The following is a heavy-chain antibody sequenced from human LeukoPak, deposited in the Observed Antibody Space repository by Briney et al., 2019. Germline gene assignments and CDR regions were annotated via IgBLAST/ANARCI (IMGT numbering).Heavy chain of an antibody. CDR1: GGSISSYY. CDR3: ARGGYYGSAYFDL. J-gene: IGHJ2*01. Sequence: SETLSLTCTVSGGSISSYYWSWLRQPPGKGLVWIGYIYFSGSTNYNPSLNSRVTISVDTSKHQFPLKLSSVTAADTAVYYCARGGYYGSAYFDLWGRGTLVTVSS. D-gene: IGHD3-10*01. V-gene: IGHV4-59*01. CDR2: IYFSGST.